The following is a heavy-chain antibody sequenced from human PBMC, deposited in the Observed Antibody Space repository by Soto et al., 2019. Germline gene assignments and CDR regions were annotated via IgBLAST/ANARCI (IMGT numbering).Heavy chain of an antibody. CDR2: ITTSSSFR. D-gene: IGHD2-15*01. V-gene: IGHV3-21*01. CDR3: ARDLGVALATLTLDY. Sequence: GGSLRLSCAASGFTYSTYTMRWVRQAPGKGLEWVADITTSSSFRFYADSVKGRFTISRDDAKNSLYLQMNSLRAEDTGVYYCARDLGVALATLTLDYWGQGTLVTVSS. J-gene: IGHJ4*02. CDR1: GFTYSTYT.